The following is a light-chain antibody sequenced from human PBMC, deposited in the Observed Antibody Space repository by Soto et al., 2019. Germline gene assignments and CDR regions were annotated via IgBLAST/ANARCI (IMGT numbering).Light chain of an antibody. CDR2: EVS. Sequence: QSALTQPASVSGSPGQSITISCTGTGSDVGGYNYVSWYQQHPGKAPKLMIYEVSNRPSGVSNRFSGSKSGNTASLTISGLRAEDEADYYCTSYTSSITYVFGTGTKLTVL. CDR3: TSYTSSITYV. V-gene: IGLV2-14*01. CDR1: GSDVGGYNY. J-gene: IGLJ1*01.